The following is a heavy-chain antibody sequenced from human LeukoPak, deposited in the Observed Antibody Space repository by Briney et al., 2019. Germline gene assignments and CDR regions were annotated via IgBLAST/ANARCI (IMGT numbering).Heavy chain of an antibody. Sequence: PGRSLRLSCAASGFTFSSYAMHWVRQAPGKGLEWVAVISYDGSNKYYADSVKGRFTISRDNSKNTLYLQMNSLRAEDTAVYYCATRRYGYYYDSSGYYYRGQGTLVTVSS. V-gene: IGHV3-30-3*01. CDR1: GFTFSSYA. D-gene: IGHD3-22*01. J-gene: IGHJ4*02. CDR2: ISYDGSNK. CDR3: ATRRYGYYYDSSGYYY.